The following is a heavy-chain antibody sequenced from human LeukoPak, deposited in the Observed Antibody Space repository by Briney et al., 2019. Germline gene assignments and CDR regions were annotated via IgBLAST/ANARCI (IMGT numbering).Heavy chain of an antibody. V-gene: IGHV1-2*02. CDR2: INPNSGGT. CDR3: ARDPTGLRYFDY. CDR1: GYTFTGYY. Sequence: ASVKVSCKASGYTFTGYYMHWVRQAPGQGLEWMGWINPNSGGTNYAQKFQGRVTMTRDTSISTAYTELSRLRSDDTAVYYCARDPTGLRYFDYWGQGTLVTVSS. D-gene: IGHD1-14*01. J-gene: IGHJ4*02.